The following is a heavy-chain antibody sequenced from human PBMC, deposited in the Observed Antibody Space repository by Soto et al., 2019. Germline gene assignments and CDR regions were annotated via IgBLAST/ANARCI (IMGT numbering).Heavy chain of an antibody. CDR1: GFTFSSYS. CDR3: ARDRPYYYYYGMDV. CDR2: ISSSSSYI. Sequence: GGSLRLSCAASGFTFSSYSMNWVRQAPGKGLEWVSSISSSSSYIYYADPVKGRFTISRDNAKNSLYLQMNSLRAEDTAVYYCARDRPYYYYYGMDVWGQGNTVTVSS. J-gene: IGHJ6*02. V-gene: IGHV3-21*01.